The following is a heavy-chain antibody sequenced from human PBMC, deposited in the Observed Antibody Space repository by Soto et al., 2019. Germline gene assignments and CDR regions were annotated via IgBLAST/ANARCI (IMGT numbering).Heavy chain of an antibody. D-gene: IGHD1-26*01. CDR3: ARGGSLYWYFDL. CDR2: ISAYNGNT. Sequence: GASVKVSCKASGYTFTSYGISWVRQAPGQGLEWMGWISAYNGNTNYAQKFQGRVTITRDTSASTAYMELSSLRSEDTAVYYCARGGSLYWYFDLWGRGTLVTVSS. J-gene: IGHJ2*01. CDR1: GYTFTSYG. V-gene: IGHV1-18*01.